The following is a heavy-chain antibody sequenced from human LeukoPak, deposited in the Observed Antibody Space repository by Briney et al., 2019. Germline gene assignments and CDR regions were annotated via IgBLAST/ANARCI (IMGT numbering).Heavy chain of an antibody. J-gene: IGHJ4*02. Sequence: SVKVSCKASGDIFNSYAISWVRQAPGQGLEWMGGIIPIFGTANYAQKFQGRVTITTDESTSTAYMELSSLRSEDTAVYYCARAGLSGVRYRDYWGQGTLVTVSS. CDR1: GDIFNSYA. V-gene: IGHV1-69*05. CDR2: IIPIFGTA. D-gene: IGHD3-9*01. CDR3: ARAGLSGVRYRDY.